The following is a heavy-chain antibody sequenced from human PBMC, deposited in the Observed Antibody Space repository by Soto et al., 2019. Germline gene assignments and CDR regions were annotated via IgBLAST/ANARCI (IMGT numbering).Heavy chain of an antibody. CDR1: GFSFSTTD. CDR2: ISHDGGAE. V-gene: IGHV3-30*18. J-gene: IGHJ5*02. D-gene: IGHD6-19*01. Sequence: QVQLVESGGGVVQPGRSLRLSCAASGFSFSTTDMHWVRQAPGKGLEWVAMISHDGGAEYYTDSVKGRFTISRDTSKETLYLQMNSLRPEDTAVYLCAKDLYGAGWYNDLDPWGQGTLVTVSS. CDR3: AKDLYGAGWYNDLDP.